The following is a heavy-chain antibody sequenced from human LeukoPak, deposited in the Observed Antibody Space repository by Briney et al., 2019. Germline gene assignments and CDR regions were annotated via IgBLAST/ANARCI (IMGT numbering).Heavy chain of an antibody. CDR1: GFTFSSYA. D-gene: IGHD6-19*01. V-gene: IGHV3-30-3*01. J-gene: IGHJ2*01. CDR2: ISYDGSNK. CDR3: ASSDQWHTWYFDL. Sequence: GGSLRLSCAASGFTFSSYAMHWVRQAPGKGLERVAVISYDGSNKYYADSVKGRFTISRDNSKNTLYLQMNSLRAEDTAVYYCASSDQWHTWYFDLWGRGTLVTVSS.